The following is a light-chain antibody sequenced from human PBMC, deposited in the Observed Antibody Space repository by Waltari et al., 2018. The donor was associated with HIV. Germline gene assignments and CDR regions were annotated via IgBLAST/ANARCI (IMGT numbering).Light chain of an antibody. V-gene: IGLV1-47*02. CDR1: SSNIGSND. CDR3: AAWDDRLSGWV. Sequence: QSVLTQPPSASGTPGQRVTISCSGSSSNIGSNDEYWSQQVPGTVPELLIYSKDQRPSGVPGLFSGSKSGNSASLAISGVRSENEADYYCAAWDDRLSGWVFGGWTKLTVL. CDR2: SKD. J-gene: IGLJ3*02.